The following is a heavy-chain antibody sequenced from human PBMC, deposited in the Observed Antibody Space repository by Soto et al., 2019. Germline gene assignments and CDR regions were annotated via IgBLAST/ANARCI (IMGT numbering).Heavy chain of an antibody. V-gene: IGHV3-7*05. J-gene: IGHJ4*02. CDR1: W. Sequence: WMTWVRQAPGKGLEWVANINLDGSERNYVDSVKGRFTISRDNAKNLLYLQMNSLRAEDTAVYYCARDRAYNCFDYWGQGTLVTVSS. D-gene: IGHD5-18*01. CDR3: ARDRAYNCFDY. CDR2: INLDGSER.